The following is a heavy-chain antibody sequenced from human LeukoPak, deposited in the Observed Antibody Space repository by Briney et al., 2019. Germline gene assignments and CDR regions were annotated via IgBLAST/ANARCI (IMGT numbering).Heavy chain of an antibody. Sequence: GASVKVSRKASGYTFTGYYMHWVRQAPGQGLEWMGWINPNSGGTNYAQKFQGRVTMTRDTSISTAYMELSRLRSDDTAVYYCAREVSNYGPPLFYDWGQGTMVTVSS. CDR2: INPNSGGT. J-gene: IGHJ3*01. CDR1: GYTFTGYY. CDR3: AREVSNYGPPLFYD. D-gene: IGHD4-11*01. V-gene: IGHV1-2*02.